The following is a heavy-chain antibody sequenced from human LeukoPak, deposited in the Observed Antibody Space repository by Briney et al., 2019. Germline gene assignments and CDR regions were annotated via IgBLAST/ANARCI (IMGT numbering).Heavy chain of an antibody. CDR3: ARNRDYDSSGPLDY. CDR1: GGSISSSSYY. D-gene: IGHD3-22*01. CDR2: IYYSGST. V-gene: IGHV4-39*01. J-gene: IGHJ4*02. Sequence: SETLSLTCTVSGGSISSSSYYWGWIRQPPGTGLEWIGSIYYSGSTYYNPSLKSRVTISVDTSKNQFPLKLSSVTAADTAVYYCARNRDYDSSGPLDYWGQGTLVTVSS.